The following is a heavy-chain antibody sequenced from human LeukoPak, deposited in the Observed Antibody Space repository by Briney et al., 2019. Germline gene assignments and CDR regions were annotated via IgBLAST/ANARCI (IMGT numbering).Heavy chain of an antibody. CDR2: INPSGGST. Sequence: ASVKVSCKASGYTFTSYYMHWVRQAPGQGLEWMGIINPSGGSTSYAQKLQGRVTMTRETSTSTVYMELSRLRYEDKAVYYFARDPLPSQTYYFDYWGQGTLVTVSS. V-gene: IGHV1-46*01. J-gene: IGHJ4*02. CDR1: GYTFTSYY. CDR3: ARDPLPSQTYYFDY. D-gene: IGHD6-6*01.